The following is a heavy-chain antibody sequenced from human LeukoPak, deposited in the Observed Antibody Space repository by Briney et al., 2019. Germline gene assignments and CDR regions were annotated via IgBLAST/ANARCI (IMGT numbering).Heavy chain of an antibody. J-gene: IGHJ5*02. D-gene: IGHD5-12*01. CDR2: IYTSGST. CDR1: GGSISSGSYY. CDR3: ARTSGYDFHWFDP. Sequence: PSQTLSLTCTVSGGSISSGSYYWSWIRQPAGKGLEWIGRIYTSGSTNYNPSLKSRVTMSVDTSKNQFSLKLSSVTAADTAVYYCARTSGYDFHWFDPWGQGTLVTVSS. V-gene: IGHV4-61*02.